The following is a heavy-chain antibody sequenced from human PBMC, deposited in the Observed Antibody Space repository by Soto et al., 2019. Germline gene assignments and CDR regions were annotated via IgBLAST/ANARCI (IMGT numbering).Heavy chain of an antibody. CDR1: GFTFSNYA. CDR3: AKDGGASLRFFGGGAFDI. D-gene: IGHD3-3*01. J-gene: IGHJ3*02. V-gene: IGHV3-23*01. Sequence: GGSLRLSCAASGFTFSNYAMNWVRQAPGKGLEWVSAISGSAGSTYYADSVKGRFTISRDNSKDTLYLQMNSLRAEDTAVYYCAKDGGASLRFFGGGAFDIWGQGTMVTVSS. CDR2: ISGSAGST.